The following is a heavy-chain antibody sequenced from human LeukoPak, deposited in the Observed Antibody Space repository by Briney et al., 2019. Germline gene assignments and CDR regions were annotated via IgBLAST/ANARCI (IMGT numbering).Heavy chain of an antibody. J-gene: IGHJ4*02. Sequence: SETLSLTCAVSGYSIGSGYYWGWIRQPPGKGLEWIGSIYHSGSTYYNPSLKSRVTISVDTSKNQFSLKLSSVTAADTAVYYCARRAEYSSSLDWGQGTLVTVSS. CDR3: ARRAEYSSSLD. CDR1: GYSIGSGYY. V-gene: IGHV4-38-2*01. CDR2: IYHSGST. D-gene: IGHD6-6*01.